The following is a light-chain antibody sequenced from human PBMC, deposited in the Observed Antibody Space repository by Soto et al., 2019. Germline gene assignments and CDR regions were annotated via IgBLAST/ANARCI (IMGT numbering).Light chain of an antibody. CDR1: QSISSW. V-gene: IGKV1-5*01. Sequence: DIQMTQSPSSLSASVGDRVTITCRASQSISSWLAWYQQKPGKAPKLLIFDAFSLESGVPSRFSGSRSGTEFTLTISSLQPDDYVTYYCQQYNSYSPLTFGGGTKVDIK. CDR2: DAF. CDR3: QQYNSYSPLT. J-gene: IGKJ4*01.